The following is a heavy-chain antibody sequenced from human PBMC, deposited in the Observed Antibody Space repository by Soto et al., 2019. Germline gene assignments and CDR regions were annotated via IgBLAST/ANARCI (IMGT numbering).Heavy chain of an antibody. J-gene: IGHJ6*02. CDR1: GYTFTSYG. Sequence: ASVKVSCKASGYTFTSYGISWVRQAPGQGIEWMGWISAYNGNTNYAQKLQGRVTMTTDTSTSTAYMELRSLRSDDTAVYYCARDLLTIFGVVIMAYYGMDVWGQGTTVTVSS. CDR3: ARDLLTIFGVVIMAYYGMDV. D-gene: IGHD3-3*01. CDR2: ISAYNGNT. V-gene: IGHV1-18*01.